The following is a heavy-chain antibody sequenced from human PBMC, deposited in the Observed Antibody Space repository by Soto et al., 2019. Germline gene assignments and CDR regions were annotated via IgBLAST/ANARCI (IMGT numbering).Heavy chain of an antibody. Sequence: QVQLQESGPGLVKPSGTLSLTCAVSGGSISSSNWWSWVRQPPGKGLEWIGEIYHSGSTNYNPSRKSRIPISVYKSKNQLPLKLSSVTAEDTAGYYCASETGVVTPFAIDYWGQGTLVTVSS. CDR2: IYHSGST. V-gene: IGHV4-4*02. CDR3: ASETGVVTPFAIDY. J-gene: IGHJ4*02. D-gene: IGHD2-21*02. CDR1: GGSISSSNW.